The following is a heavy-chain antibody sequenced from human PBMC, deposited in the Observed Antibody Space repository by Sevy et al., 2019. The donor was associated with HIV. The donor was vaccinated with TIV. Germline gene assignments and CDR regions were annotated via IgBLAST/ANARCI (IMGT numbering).Heavy chain of an antibody. Sequence: GGSLRLSCAASGFTFSSYDMHWVRQATGKGLEWVSAIGTAGDTYYPGSVKGRFTISRENAKNSLYLQMNSLRVGDTAVYYCARAYSSGWYDYWGQGTLVTISS. CDR3: ARAYSSGWYDY. CDR1: GFTFSSYD. D-gene: IGHD6-19*01. V-gene: IGHV3-13*01. J-gene: IGHJ4*02. CDR2: IGTAGDT.